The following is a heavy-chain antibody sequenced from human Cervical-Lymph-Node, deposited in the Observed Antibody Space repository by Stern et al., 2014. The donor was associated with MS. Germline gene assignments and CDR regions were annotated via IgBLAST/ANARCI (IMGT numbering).Heavy chain of an antibody. D-gene: IGHD1-20*01. Sequence: QVTLKESGPALMKPTQTLTLTCTFSGFSLISSGMSVHWIRQPPGKPLEWLAPIDWDDDRYYSTSLKTRLTISKDISKKHVVLTMTNMDPVDTGTYYCARSATPYNWKYSVHYYYALDVWGPGTTVTVSS. CDR3: ARSATPYNWKYSVHYYYALDV. V-gene: IGHV2-70*13. CDR1: GFSLISSGMS. CDR2: IDWDDDR. J-gene: IGHJ6*02.